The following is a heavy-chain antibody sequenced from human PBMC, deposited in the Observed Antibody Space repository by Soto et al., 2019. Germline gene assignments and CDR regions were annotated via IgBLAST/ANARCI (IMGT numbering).Heavy chain of an antibody. CDR2: IGGSGGST. CDR3: AKVLPALTIETYYFDY. D-gene: IGHD3-10*01. CDR1: GFTFSSYA. Sequence: GGSLRLSCAASGFTFSSYAMSWVRQAPGKGLEWVSAIGGSGGSTYYADSVKGRFTISRDNSKNTLYLQMNSLRAEDTAVYYCAKVLPALTIETYYFDYWGQGTLVTVSS. V-gene: IGHV3-23*01. J-gene: IGHJ4*02.